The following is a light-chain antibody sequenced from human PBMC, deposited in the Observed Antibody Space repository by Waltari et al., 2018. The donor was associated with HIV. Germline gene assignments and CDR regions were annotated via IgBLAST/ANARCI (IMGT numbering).Light chain of an antibody. V-gene: IGLV2-23*02. J-gene: IGLJ2*01. CDR2: DVS. CDR1: SSDVGGYNY. Sequence: QSALTQPASVSGSPGQSITISCTGTSSDVGGYNYVSWYQQHPGKAPKLMIYDVSKRPSGVSNRFSGSKAGKTASLTISGLQAEDEADYYCCSYAGSSTHVVFGGGTKLTVL. CDR3: CSYAGSSTHVV.